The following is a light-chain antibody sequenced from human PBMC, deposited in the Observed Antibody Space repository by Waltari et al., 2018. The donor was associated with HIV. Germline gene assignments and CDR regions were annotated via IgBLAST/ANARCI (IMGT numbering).Light chain of an antibody. J-gene: IGLJ2*01. CDR1: SSPIGPVND. V-gene: IGLV1-40*02. Sequence: VMPQPPSVPVSRVEGIVTSCTGASSPIGPVNDVHCSQTLLGTAPQHLPGTAPKLLIYANSHRPSGVPDRFSVSKSATSASLAITGLQAEDEADYFCQSYDSSLSAYVVFGGGTKLTVL. CDR2: ANS. CDR3: QSYDSSLSAYVV.